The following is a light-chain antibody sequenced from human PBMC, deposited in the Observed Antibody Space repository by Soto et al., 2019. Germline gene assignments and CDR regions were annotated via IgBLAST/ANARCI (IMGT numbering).Light chain of an antibody. CDR1: SSDVGGYNF. Sequence: QSALTQPASVSGSPGQSITISCTGTSSDVGGYNFVSWYQQHPGNAPKLMISEVSHRPSGVSPRFSGSKFGNTASLTISGLQAEDEADYFCSSYTSSDTLYVFGSGTKLTVL. CDR3: SSYTSSDTLYV. V-gene: IGLV2-14*01. CDR2: EVS. J-gene: IGLJ1*01.